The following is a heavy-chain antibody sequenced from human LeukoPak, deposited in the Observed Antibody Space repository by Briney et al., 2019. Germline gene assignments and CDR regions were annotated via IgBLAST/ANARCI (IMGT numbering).Heavy chain of an antibody. Sequence: GASVKVSCKASGYTFTDYYIHWVRQAPGQGLEWMGWINPNSGDTKYAQKFQGRVTMTRDTSIGTAYMELSRLRSDDTAVYYCATQRGSYLWGTDFDYWGQGTLVTVSS. CDR2: INPNSGDT. CDR3: ATQRGSYLWGTDFDY. CDR1: GYTFTDYY. J-gene: IGHJ4*02. D-gene: IGHD3-16*01. V-gene: IGHV1-2*02.